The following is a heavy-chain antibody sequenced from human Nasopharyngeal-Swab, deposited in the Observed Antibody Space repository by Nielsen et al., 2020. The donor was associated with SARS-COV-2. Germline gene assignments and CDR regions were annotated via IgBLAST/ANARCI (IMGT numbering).Heavy chain of an antibody. D-gene: IGHD4-17*01. CDR3: ARGRDYGDYVDYFDY. Sequence: PGKGLEWIGEINHSGSTNYNPSLKSRVTISVDTSKNQFPLKLSTLTAADTAVYYCARGRDYGDYVDYFDYWGQGTLVTVSS. V-gene: IGHV4-34*01. CDR2: INHSGST. J-gene: IGHJ4*02.